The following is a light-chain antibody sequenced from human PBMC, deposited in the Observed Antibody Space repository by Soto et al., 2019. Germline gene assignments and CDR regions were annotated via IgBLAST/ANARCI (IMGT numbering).Light chain of an antibody. V-gene: IGKV1-9*01. CDR1: QGIGTY. CDR2: AAF. CDR3: QQVNSYPQT. J-gene: IGKJ5*01. Sequence: IQLTHSPSSLSASVGDRVPISCRASQGIGTYLAWYQQKPGKAPKLLIYAAFTLHSGVPARFRGSRSGTDFTLTISSLKPEDFATYYCQQVNSYPQTFGQGTRLEIK.